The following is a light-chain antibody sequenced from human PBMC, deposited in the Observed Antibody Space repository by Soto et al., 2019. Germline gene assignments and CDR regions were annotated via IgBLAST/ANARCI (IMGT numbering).Light chain of an antibody. Sequence: ETVLTQSPGTLSVSPGERAILSCRASQSVGNNYLAWYQHKPGQAPRLLIYGASSRATGIPDRFSGSGSGTDFTLIISRLEPEDFAVYYCQEYGSSLRAFGQGTKVEIK. CDR1: QSVGNNY. CDR3: QEYGSSLRA. V-gene: IGKV3-20*01. J-gene: IGKJ1*01. CDR2: GAS.